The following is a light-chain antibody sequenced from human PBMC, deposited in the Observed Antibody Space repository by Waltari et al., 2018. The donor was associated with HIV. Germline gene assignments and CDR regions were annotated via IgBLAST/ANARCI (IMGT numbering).Light chain of an antibody. CDR2: DVT. CDR1: SRDVGGHSN. J-gene: IGLJ1*01. CDR3: CSYAGSYKYI. V-gene: IGLV2-11*01. Sequence: QSALTQPRSVSGSPGQSVTISCTGTSRDVGGHSNVSWYQQHPAKAPKVLIYDVTKRPSGAPDRFSGSKSGNTASLTISGLQAEDEADYYCCSYAGSYKYILGSGTKVTVL.